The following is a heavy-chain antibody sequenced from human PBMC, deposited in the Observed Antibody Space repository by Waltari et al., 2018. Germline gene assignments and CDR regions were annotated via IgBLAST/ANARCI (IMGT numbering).Heavy chain of an antibody. J-gene: IGHJ5*02. CDR3: AASRGAMIDNWFDP. D-gene: IGHD3-22*01. CDR2: IITIIGRA. CDR1: GGTFSSYA. V-gene: IGHV1-69*10. Sequence: QVQLVQSGAEVKKPGASVKVSCKASGGTFSSYAISWVRPAPGQGLEWMGGIITIIGRANYAQIFQCRVTITADKSKSTAYMELSSLRSEATAVYYCAASRGAMIDNWFDPWGQGTLVTVSS.